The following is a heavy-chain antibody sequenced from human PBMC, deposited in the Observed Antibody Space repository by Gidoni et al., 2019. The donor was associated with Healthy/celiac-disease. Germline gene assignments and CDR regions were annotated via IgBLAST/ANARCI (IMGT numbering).Heavy chain of an antibody. CDR3: ARDSGYSSGWPPFFDY. Sequence: QVQLQESGPGLVKPSETLSLTCTVSGGSISSYYWSWIRQPPGTGLEWIGYIYYSGSTNYNPSLKSRVTISVDTSKNQFSLKLSSVTAADTAVYYCARDSGYSSGWPPFFDYWGQGTLVTVSS. D-gene: IGHD6-19*01. V-gene: IGHV4-59*01. CDR1: GGSISSYY. CDR2: IYYSGST. J-gene: IGHJ4*02.